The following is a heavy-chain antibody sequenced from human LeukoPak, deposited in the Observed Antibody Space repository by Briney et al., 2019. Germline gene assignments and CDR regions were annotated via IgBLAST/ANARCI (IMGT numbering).Heavy chain of an antibody. V-gene: IGHV4-59*01. Sequence: PSETLSLTCTVSGGSISSYYWSWIRQPPGKGLEWIGYIYYSGSTNYNPSLKSRVTISVDTSKNQFSLKLSSVTAADTAVYYCARGHYDFWSGYKAVGYWGQGTLVTVSS. CDR3: ARGHYDFWSGYKAVGY. J-gene: IGHJ4*02. CDR1: GGSISSYY. D-gene: IGHD3-3*01. CDR2: IYYSGST.